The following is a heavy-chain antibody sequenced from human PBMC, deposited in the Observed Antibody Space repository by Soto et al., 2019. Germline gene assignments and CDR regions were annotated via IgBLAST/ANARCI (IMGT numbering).Heavy chain of an antibody. D-gene: IGHD6-13*01. V-gene: IGHV3-30-3*01. CDR3: ARDTGSSPEYYFDY. CDR2: ISYDGSNK. J-gene: IGHJ4*02. CDR1: GFTFSSYA. Sequence: QVQLVESGGGVVQPGRSLRLSCAASGFTFSSYAMHWVRQAPGKGLEWVAVISYDGSNKYYADSVKGRFTISRDNSKNTLYLQMNSLRAEDTAVYYCARDTGSSPEYYFDYWGQGTLVTVSS.